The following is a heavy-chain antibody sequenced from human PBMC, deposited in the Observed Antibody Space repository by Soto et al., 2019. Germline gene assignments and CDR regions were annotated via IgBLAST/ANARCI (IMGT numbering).Heavy chain of an antibody. Sequence: QVQLVESGGGVVQPGRSLRLSCAASGFPFSSHAMYWDRQAPGKGLEWVALISYDGTNKQYADSVKGRLTVSRDDSTNTLYLQMNSLRPEDTAVYHCARDSNTYRDYYHGMDVWGQGTTVTVSS. V-gene: IGHV3-30-3*01. J-gene: IGHJ6*02. CDR3: ARDSNTYRDYYHGMDV. D-gene: IGHD3-10*02. CDR1: GFPFSSHA. CDR2: ISYDGTNK.